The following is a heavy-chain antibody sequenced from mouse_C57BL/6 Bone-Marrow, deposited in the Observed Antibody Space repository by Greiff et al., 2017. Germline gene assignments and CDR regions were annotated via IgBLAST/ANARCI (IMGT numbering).Heavy chain of an antibody. CDR2: ISNLAYSI. V-gene: IGHV5-15*01. D-gene: IGHD2-4*01. CDR1: GFTFSDYG. J-gene: IGHJ3*01. Sequence: DVMLVESGGGLVQPGGSLKLSCAASGFTFSDYGMAWVRQAPRKGPEWVAFISNLAYSIYYADTVTGRFTISRENAKNTLYLEMSSLRSEDTAMYYCARHNDYDGAWFAYWGQGTLVTVSA. CDR3: ARHNDYDGAWFAY.